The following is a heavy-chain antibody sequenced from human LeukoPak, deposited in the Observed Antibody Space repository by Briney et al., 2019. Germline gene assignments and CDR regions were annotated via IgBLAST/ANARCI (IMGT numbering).Heavy chain of an antibody. Sequence: GASVKVSCKASGYTFTDYYMHWVRQAPGQGLEWMGWINPNSGGTNYAQKFQGRVTMPRDTSISTAYMELSRLRSDDTAVYYCAREGPIVGATHLVDYWGQGTLVTVSS. J-gene: IGHJ4*02. V-gene: IGHV1-2*02. CDR2: INPNSGGT. CDR3: AREGPIVGATHLVDY. CDR1: GYTFTDYY. D-gene: IGHD1-26*01.